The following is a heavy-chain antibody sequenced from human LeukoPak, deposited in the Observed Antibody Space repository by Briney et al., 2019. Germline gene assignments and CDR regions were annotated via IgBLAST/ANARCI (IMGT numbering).Heavy chain of an antibody. CDR2: IHRDGSVR. CDR1: RFSFNAFW. V-gene: IGHV3-7*01. CDR3: AREDGGWLRADL. J-gene: IGHJ5*02. D-gene: IGHD5-24*01. Sequence: GGSLRLSCEASRFSFNAFWMSWVRQAPGKGLEWVANIHRDGSVRHYVESVRGRFTISRDNARNSLFLQMNSLRVEDTAVYYCAREDGGWLRADLWGQGTLVTVSS.